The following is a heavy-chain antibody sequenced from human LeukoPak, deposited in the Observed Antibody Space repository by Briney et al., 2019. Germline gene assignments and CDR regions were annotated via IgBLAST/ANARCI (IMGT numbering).Heavy chain of an antibody. Sequence: SQTLPLTCAISGDSVSSNSAAWHWIRQSPSRGLEWLGRTYYRSKRYIDYAVSVKSRITINPDTSKNRFSLQLNSVTPEDTAVYYCAREYYYHTSASKIDYWGQGTLVTVSS. CDR1: GDSVSSNSAA. V-gene: IGHV6-1*01. D-gene: IGHD3-22*01. CDR2: TYYRSKRYI. CDR3: AREYYYHTSASKIDY. J-gene: IGHJ4*02.